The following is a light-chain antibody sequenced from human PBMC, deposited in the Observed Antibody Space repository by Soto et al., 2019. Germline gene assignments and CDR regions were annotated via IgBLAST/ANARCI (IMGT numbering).Light chain of an antibody. CDR3: QQYNNWPPIT. Sequence: EIVMTQSPATLSVSPGERATLSCRASQSVSSNLAWYQQKPGQGPRLLIYGASTRATATPARFSGSGSGTEFTLTISSLQSEDFAVYYCQQYNNWPPITFCQGTRLEIK. J-gene: IGKJ5*01. V-gene: IGKV3-15*01. CDR2: GAS. CDR1: QSVSSN.